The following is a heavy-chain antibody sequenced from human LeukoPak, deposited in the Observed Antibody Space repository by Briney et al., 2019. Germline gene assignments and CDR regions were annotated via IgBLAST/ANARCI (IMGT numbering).Heavy chain of an antibody. J-gene: IGHJ4*02. Sequence: ASVKISCKVSGYTFTDYYMHWVQQAPGKGLEWMGLVDPEDGETIYAEKLQGRVTMTTDTSTSTAYMELRNLRSDDTAVYYCARAPRWGLWEVALGDYWGQGTLVTASS. D-gene: IGHD1-26*01. CDR3: ARAPRWGLWEVALGDY. V-gene: IGHV1-69-2*01. CDR2: VDPEDGET. CDR1: GYTFTDYY.